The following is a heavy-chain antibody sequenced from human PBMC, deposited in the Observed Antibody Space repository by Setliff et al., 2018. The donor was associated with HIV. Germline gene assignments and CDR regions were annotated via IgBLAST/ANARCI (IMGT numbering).Heavy chain of an antibody. V-gene: IGHV4-59*01. Sequence: PSEILSLTCSVSGVSISSYYWSWIRHSPGKGLEWIGIIFPGGATNYNPSLTSRVTISVDTSKNHLFLKLTSVTPADTAVYFCAKSSPSIGYITDCWGQGAPVTVSS. CDR2: IFPGGAT. D-gene: IGHD5-12*01. CDR1: GVSISSYY. CDR3: AKSSPSIGYITDC. J-gene: IGHJ4*02.